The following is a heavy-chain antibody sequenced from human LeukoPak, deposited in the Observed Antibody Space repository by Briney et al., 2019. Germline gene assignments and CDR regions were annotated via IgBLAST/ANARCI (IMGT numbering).Heavy chain of an antibody. Sequence: GGSLRLSCAASGFTFHFLPLHWVRQAPGQGLEWVAVISSDGDNEYYADSVKGRFTISRDNYKNTLYLEMNSLRDEDTAVYFCARGGNGAWFEGGYWGQGTSVTVSS. CDR3: ARGGNGAWFEGGY. J-gene: IGHJ4*02. D-gene: IGHD3-10*01. CDR2: ISSDGDNE. V-gene: IGHV3-30-3*01. CDR1: GFTFHFLP.